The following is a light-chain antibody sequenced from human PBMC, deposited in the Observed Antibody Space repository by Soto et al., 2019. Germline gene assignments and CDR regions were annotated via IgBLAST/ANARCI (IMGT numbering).Light chain of an antibody. V-gene: IGKV3-20*01. CDR3: QQYGSSPIP. J-gene: IGKJ5*01. Sequence: EVGLTQSPGTLSLSPGERATLSCRASQSVSSSYLAWYQQKPGQAPRLLIYGASSRATGIPDRFSGSGSGTDFTLTISRLEPEDFAVYYCQQYGSSPIPFGQGRRPEIK. CDR2: GAS. CDR1: QSVSSSY.